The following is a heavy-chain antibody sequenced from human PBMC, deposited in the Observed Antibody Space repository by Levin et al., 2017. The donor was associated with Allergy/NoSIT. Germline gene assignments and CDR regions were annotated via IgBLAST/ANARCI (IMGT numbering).Heavy chain of an antibody. Sequence: GGSLRLSCAASGFTFSDYYMSWIRQAPGKGLEWVSYISSSSSYTNYADSVKGRFTISRDNAKNSLYLQMNSLRAEDTAVYYCARSQALLRYSSGWFLSYYFDYWGQGTLVTVSS. J-gene: IGHJ4*02. V-gene: IGHV3-11*03. D-gene: IGHD6-19*01. CDR3: ARSQALLRYSSGWFLSYYFDY. CDR1: GFTFSDYY. CDR2: ISSSSSYT.